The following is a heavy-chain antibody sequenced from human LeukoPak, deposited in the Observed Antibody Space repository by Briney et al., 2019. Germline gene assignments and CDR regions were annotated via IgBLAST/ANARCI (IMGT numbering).Heavy chain of an antibody. J-gene: IGHJ4*02. CDR3: AKSSYYDSSGYYREYYFDY. Sequence: PGGSLRLSCAASGFTFSSYAMSWVRQAPGKGLEWVSAISGSGGSTYYADSVKGRFTISRDNSKNTLYLQMNSLRAEDTAVYYCAKSSYYDSSGYYREYYFDYGGQGTLVTVSS. CDR1: GFTFSSYA. CDR2: ISGSGGST. D-gene: IGHD3-22*01. V-gene: IGHV3-23*01.